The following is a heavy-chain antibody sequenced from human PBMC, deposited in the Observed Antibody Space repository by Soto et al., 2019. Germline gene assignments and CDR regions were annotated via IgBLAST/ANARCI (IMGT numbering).Heavy chain of an antibody. CDR2: IDWDDDK. V-gene: IGHV2-70*11. Sequence: SGPTLVNPTQTLTLTCTFSGFSLSTSGMCVSWIRQPPGKALEWLARIDWDDDKYYSTSLKTRLTISKDTSTNQVVLTMTNMDPVDTATYYCAEIEYCSSASCGYFDYWGQEPWSPSPQ. J-gene: IGHJ4*01. D-gene: IGHD2-15*01. CDR3: AEIEYCSSASCGYFDY. CDR1: GFSLSTSGMC.